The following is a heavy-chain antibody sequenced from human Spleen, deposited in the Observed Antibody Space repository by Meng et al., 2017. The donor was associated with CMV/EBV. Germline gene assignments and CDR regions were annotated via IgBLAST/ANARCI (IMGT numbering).Heavy chain of an antibody. CDR1: GSNFSSYA. V-gene: IGHV1-69*10. Sequence: KASGSNFSSYAISWVRQAPGQGLEWMGGIIPILGIANYAQKFQGRVTITADKSTSTAYMELSSLRSEDTAVYYCASDLYYYGSGSLDYWGQGTLVTVSS. CDR2: IIPILGIA. CDR3: ASDLYYYGSGSLDY. D-gene: IGHD3-10*01. J-gene: IGHJ4*02.